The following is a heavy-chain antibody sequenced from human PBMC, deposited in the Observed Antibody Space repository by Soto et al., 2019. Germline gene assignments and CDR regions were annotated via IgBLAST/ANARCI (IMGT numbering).Heavy chain of an antibody. CDR1: GFTFSSYG. CDR3: AKSRWRQYYFDY. D-gene: IGHD2-15*01. Sequence: GSLRLSCAASGFTFSSYGMHWVRQAPGKGLEWVAVISYDGSNKYYADSVKGRFTISRDNSKNTLYLQMNSLRAEDTAVYYCAKSRWRQYYFDYWGQGTLVTVSS. V-gene: IGHV3-30*18. J-gene: IGHJ4*02. CDR2: ISYDGSNK.